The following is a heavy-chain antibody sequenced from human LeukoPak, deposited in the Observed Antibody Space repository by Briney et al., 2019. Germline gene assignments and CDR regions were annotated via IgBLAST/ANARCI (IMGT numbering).Heavy chain of an antibody. J-gene: IGHJ4*02. CDR2: ISHSGST. CDR3: ARLVVSSWYHEVLLGRDY. Sequence: SETLSLTCTVSGYSISSGYYWGWIRQPPGKGLKWIGSISHSGSTYYKPSLKSRVTISVDTSKNQISLKLSSVTAADTAVYYCARLVVSSWYHEVLLGRDYWGQGTLVTVSS. CDR1: GYSISSGYY. D-gene: IGHD6-13*01. V-gene: IGHV4-38-2*02.